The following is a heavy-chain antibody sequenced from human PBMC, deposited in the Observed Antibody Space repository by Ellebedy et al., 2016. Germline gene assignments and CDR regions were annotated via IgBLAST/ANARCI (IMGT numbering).Heavy chain of an antibody. Sequence: GESLKISCAASGPTFRSSPMNWVRQAPGKGLESVALISYAGGNTFYSDSVKGRFTISRDNAKNSLFLQMNSLRAEDMAFYYCARFASRNFDCWGQGTLVTVSS. CDR1: GPTFRSSP. CDR3: ARFASRNFDC. J-gene: IGHJ4*02. V-gene: IGHV3-21*04. CDR2: ISYAGGNT.